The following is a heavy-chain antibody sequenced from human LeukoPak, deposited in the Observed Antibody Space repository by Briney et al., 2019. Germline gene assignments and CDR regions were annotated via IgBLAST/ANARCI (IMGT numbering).Heavy chain of an antibody. CDR1: GFTFRSYW. CDR3: ARDVGGSFDY. V-gene: IGHV3-7*01. J-gene: IGHJ4*02. CDR2: IKEDESAK. Sequence: PGGSLRLSCAASGFTFRSYWMAWVRQAPGKGLEWVANIKEDESAKHQADSVKGRFTISRDNAQNPVYLQMSSLRGEDTAVYYCARDVGGSFDYWGKGTLVTVSS. D-gene: IGHD1-26*01.